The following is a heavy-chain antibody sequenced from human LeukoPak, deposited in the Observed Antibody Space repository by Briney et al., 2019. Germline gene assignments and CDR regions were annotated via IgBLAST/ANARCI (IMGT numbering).Heavy chain of an antibody. CDR1: GFSFSDHY. V-gene: IGHV3-11*04. J-gene: IGHJ4*02. CDR2: ITGSSTII. CDR3: ARYHHYLDH. Sequence: PGGSLRLSCTASGFSFSDHYMTWVRLTPGKGLEWLSYITGSSTIIKYADSVKGRFTISRDNAKNSVYLQMTGLRVDDTAVYYCARYHHYLDHWGQGILVTVSS.